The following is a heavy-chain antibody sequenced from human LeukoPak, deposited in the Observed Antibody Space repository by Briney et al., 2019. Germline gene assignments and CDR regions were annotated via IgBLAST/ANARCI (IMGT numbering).Heavy chain of an antibody. D-gene: IGHD3-10*01. CDR2: INHSGST. Sequence: SETLSLTCAVCGGSFSGYYWSWLRQPPGKGLEWIGEINHSGSTNYNPSLMSRVTISVDTSKHQFSLKLSSVTAADTAVYYCARGRDYYGSGAHYYMDVWGKGTTVTVSS. V-gene: IGHV4-34*01. J-gene: IGHJ6*03. CDR3: ARGRDYYGSGAHYYMDV. CDR1: GGSFSGYY.